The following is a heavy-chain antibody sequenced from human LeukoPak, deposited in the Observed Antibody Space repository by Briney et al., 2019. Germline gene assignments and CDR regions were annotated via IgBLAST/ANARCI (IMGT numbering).Heavy chain of an antibody. CDR3: AKDQLFPYDVPPNPYYFDY. J-gene: IGHJ4*02. D-gene: IGHD3-22*01. V-gene: IGHV3-23*01. Sequence: GGSLTLSSAASGFTFSSYAMSWVRQAPGKGLEWVSAISGSGGSTYYADSVKGRFTISRGNSKNTLYLQMNSLRAEDTAVYYCAKDQLFPYDVPPNPYYFDYWGQGTLVTVSS. CDR2: ISGSGGST. CDR1: GFTFSSYA.